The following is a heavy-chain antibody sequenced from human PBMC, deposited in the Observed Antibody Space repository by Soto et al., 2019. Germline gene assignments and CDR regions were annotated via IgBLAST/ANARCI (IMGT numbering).Heavy chain of an antibody. CDR1: GFTFSVSA. D-gene: IGHD1-20*01. CDR2: TGLGGRTT. CDR3: ATVHNTSRSFNF. Sequence: PGGSLRLSCVASGFTFSVSAVTWVRQAPGKGLGWVSTTGLGGRTTYYGDSVKGRFTGSRDNSKNTLDLQMSSLRAEDTAVYYCATVHNTSRSFNFWGRGTLVTVSS. J-gene: IGHJ4*02. V-gene: IGHV3-23*01.